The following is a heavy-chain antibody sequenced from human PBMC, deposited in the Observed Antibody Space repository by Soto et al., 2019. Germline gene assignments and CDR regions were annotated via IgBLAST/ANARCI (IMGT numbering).Heavy chain of an antibody. CDR1: GGSIIIYY. D-gene: IGHD3-22*01. CDR2: IYYSVGT. V-gene: IGHV4-59*01. J-gene: IGHJ3*02. CDR3: ARVLVITAYAFDI. Sequence: PSEPRCLTCTVSGGSIIIYYWSWIRQPPGKGLWWIGYIYYSVGTNYNPSLKSRVTISVDTSKNQFSLKLSSVTAADTAVYYCARVLVITAYAFDIWGQGTMVTVS.